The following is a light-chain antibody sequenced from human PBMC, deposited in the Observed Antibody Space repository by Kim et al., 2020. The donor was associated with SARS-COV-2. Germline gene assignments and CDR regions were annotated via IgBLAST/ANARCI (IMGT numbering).Light chain of an antibody. CDR2: TAS. J-gene: IGKJ1*01. CDR3: QQYGDPTRR. Sequence: PGERATLSCRASQSVRSNYLAGYQQKPGQAPRLLIYTASTRAAGIPDRFSGSGSGTYFALTISRLEPEDFAVYYCQQYGDPTRRFGQGTKVDIK. CDR1: QSVRSNY. V-gene: IGKV3-20*01.